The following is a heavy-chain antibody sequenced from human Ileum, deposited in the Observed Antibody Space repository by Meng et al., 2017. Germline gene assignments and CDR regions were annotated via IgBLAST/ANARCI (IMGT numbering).Heavy chain of an antibody. Sequence: GGSLRLSCAASGSTFSYAWMSWVRQAPGKGLEWVGRIKSKNDGGTTDYAAPVKGRFTISRDDPGNTLYLQMNSLTTDDTGIYYCISSSNPLIHYYHGMDVWGQGTTVTVSS. D-gene: IGHD6-13*01. CDR1: GSTFSYAW. CDR2: IKSKNDGGTT. J-gene: IGHJ6*02. V-gene: IGHV3-15*01. CDR3: ISSSNPLIHYYHGMDV.